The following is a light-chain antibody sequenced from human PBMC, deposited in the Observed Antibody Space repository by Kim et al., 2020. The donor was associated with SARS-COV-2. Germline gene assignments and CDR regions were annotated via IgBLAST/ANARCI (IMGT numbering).Light chain of an antibody. V-gene: IGKV1-39*01. Sequence: ASVGDRVTITCRTSKSISHYLSWYQQNPGTAPKLLISAASSLESGVPSRFSGTGSGTDFTLTISSLQPEDFATYYCQQSYSTPWTFGQGTKVDIK. CDR2: AAS. CDR3: QQSYSTPWT. J-gene: IGKJ1*01. CDR1: KSISHY.